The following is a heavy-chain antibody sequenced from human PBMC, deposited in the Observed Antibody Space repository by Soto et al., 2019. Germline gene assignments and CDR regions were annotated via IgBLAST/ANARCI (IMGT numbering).Heavy chain of an antibody. CDR2: IYYSGST. Sequence: TSETLSLTCTVSGGSISSSSYYWGWIRQPPGKGLEWIGSIYYSGSTYYNPSLKSRVTISVDTSKKQFSLKLSSVTAADTAVYYCAVSPPKNYYYYYGMDVWGQGTTVTVSS. CDR3: AVSPPKNYYYYYGMDV. V-gene: IGHV4-39*01. CDR1: GGSISSSSYY. J-gene: IGHJ6*02.